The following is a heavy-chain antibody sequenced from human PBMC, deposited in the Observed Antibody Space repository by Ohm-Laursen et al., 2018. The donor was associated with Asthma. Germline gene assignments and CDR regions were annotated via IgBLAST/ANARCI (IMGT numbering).Heavy chain of an antibody. D-gene: IGHD3-3*01. J-gene: IGHJ4*02. CDR3: ARDFYDFWSGYIEYYFDY. CDR1: GFTFSSYG. CDR2: IWYDGSNK. Sequence: SLRLSCTASGFTFSSYGMHWVRQAPGKGLEWVAVIWYDGSNKYYADSVKGRFTISRDNSKNTLYLQMNSLRAEDTAVYYCARDFYDFWSGYIEYYFDYWGQGTLVTVSS. V-gene: IGHV3-33*01.